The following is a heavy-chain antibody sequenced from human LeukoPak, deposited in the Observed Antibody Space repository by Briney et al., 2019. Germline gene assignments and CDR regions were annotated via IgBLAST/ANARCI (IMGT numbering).Heavy chain of an antibody. V-gene: IGHV3-30*18. Sequence: GGSLRLSCAASGFTFSSYDMHGVRQAPGKGLEWVAVISYDGSNKYYADSVKGRFTIYRDNPMNTLYLQMNSLRAEDTAVYYCAKDFSNYDFDYWGQGTLVTVSS. CDR1: GFTFSSYD. CDR2: ISYDGSNK. J-gene: IGHJ4*02. D-gene: IGHD1-7*01. CDR3: AKDFSNYDFDY.